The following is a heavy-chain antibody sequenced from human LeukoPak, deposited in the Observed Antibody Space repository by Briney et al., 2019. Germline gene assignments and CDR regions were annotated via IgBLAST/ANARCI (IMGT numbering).Heavy chain of an antibody. Sequence: SETLSFTCAVYGGSFSGYYWSWIRQPPGKGLEWIGEINHSGSTNYNPSLKSRVTISIRTSKNQFSLNLTSVTAADTAVYYCATMMYGSGNYYNSDYWGQGTLVTVSS. CDR3: ATMMYGSGNYYNSDY. CDR2: INHSGST. V-gene: IGHV4-34*01. D-gene: IGHD3-10*01. CDR1: GGSFSGYY. J-gene: IGHJ4*02.